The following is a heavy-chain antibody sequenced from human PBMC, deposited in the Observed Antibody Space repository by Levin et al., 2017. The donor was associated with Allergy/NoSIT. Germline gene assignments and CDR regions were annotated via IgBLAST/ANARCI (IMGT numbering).Heavy chain of an antibody. V-gene: IGHV3-23*01. CDR2: ITGSGGTS. J-gene: IGHJ4*02. D-gene: IGHD6-19*01. CDR3: AKDRPKSGWFFDD. CDR1: GFTFSNYA. Sequence: GESLKISCTVSGFTFSNYAMTWVRQAPGKGLEWVAAITGSGGTSNYADSVKGRFTISRDNSKNTLYLQMDSLRAEDTAIYYCAKDRPKSGWFFDDWGQGTLVTVSS.